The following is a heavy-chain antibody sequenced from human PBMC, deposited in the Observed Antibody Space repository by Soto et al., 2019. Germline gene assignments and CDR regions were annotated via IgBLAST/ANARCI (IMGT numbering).Heavy chain of an antibody. CDR2: IYYSGRT. CDR3: ARDRPGNKNWFDP. J-gene: IGHJ5*02. Sequence: SETLSLTCTVSGGSISSGDYFWSWIRQPPGRGLEWIGYIYYSGRTYYNPSLKSRFTISVDTSKNQFSLKLNSVTAADTAVYYCARDRPGNKNWFDPWGRGTLVTV. V-gene: IGHV4-30-4*01. CDR1: GGSISSGDYF.